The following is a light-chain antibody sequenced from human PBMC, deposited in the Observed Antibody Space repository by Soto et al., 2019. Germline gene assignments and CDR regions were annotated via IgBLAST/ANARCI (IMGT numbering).Light chain of an antibody. J-gene: IGKJ1*01. Sequence: EIVLTQSPGTLSLSPGERATLSCRASQSVSSGCLAWFQQKPGQAPRLLIYGASSRATGIPDRFSGSGSGTDFTITISRLETDDFAVYYCQQYGISPRTFGQGTRVEIK. V-gene: IGKV3-20*01. CDR3: QQYGISPRT. CDR1: QSVSSGC. CDR2: GAS.